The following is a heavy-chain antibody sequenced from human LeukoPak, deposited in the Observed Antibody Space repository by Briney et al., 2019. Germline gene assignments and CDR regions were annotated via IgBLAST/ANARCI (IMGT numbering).Heavy chain of an antibody. D-gene: IGHD6-19*01. J-gene: IGHJ6*02. CDR2: ISAYNGNT. V-gene: IGHV1-18*01. Sequence: ASVKVSCKASGYIFTSYGISWVRQAPGQGLEWMGWISAYNGNTNYAQKLQGRVTMTTDTSTSTAYMELRSLRSDDTAVYYCARDSSGWSLYYYYGMDVWGQGTTVTVSS. CDR1: GYIFTSYG. CDR3: ARDSSGWSLYYYYGMDV.